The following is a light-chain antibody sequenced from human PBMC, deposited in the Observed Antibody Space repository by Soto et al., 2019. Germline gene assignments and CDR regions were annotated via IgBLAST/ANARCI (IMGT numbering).Light chain of an antibody. J-gene: IGLJ3*02. CDR1: SGHSTYA. V-gene: IGLV4-69*01. Sequence: QLVLTQSPSASASLGASVELTCTLSSGHSTYAMAWHQQQREKGPRYLMKLDSDGSHSKGDGIPDRFSGSSSGAERYLTISSLQSEDEADYYCQTWATGPDWVFGGGAKLTVL. CDR3: QTWATGPDWV. CDR2: LDSDGSH.